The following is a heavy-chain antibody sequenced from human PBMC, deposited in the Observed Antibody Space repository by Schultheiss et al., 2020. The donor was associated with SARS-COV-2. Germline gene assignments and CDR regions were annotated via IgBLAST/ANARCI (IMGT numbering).Heavy chain of an antibody. CDR1: GFTFSSYG. J-gene: IGHJ4*02. V-gene: IGHV3-30*03. D-gene: IGHD5-12*01. CDR3: ARIVAGGAVDY. Sequence: GGSLRLSCAASGFTFSSYGLHWVRQAPGKGLEWVAAISYDETNKFYTDSVKGRFTISRDNSKNTVYLQMTSLRAEDTAVYYCARIVAGGAVDYWGQGTLVTVSS. CDR2: ISYDETNK.